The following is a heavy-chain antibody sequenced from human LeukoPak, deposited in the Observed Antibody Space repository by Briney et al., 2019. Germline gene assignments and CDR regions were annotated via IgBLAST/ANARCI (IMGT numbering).Heavy chain of an antibody. D-gene: IGHD3-3*01. V-gene: IGHV3-7*04. J-gene: IGHJ4*02. Sequence: PGGSLRLSCAASGFTFSSYWMSWVRQAPGKGLEWVANIKQDGSEKYYVDSVKGRFTISRDNAKNSLYLQMNSLRAEYTAVYYCARVYYDFWSGYYSLGYWGQGTLVTVSS. CDR1: GFTFSSYW. CDR3: ARVYYDFWSGYYSLGY. CDR2: IKQDGSEK.